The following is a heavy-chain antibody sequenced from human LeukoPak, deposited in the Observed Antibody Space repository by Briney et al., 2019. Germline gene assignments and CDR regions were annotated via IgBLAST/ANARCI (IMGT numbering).Heavy chain of an antibody. CDR2: FFYSGST. D-gene: IGHD3-9*01. CDR3: ARARGRYIDFLDY. CDR1: GGSISSTTYY. V-gene: IGHV4-39*02. Sequence: SETLSLTCTVSGGSISSTTYYWGWIRQPPGKGLEWIVSFFYSGSTYYSPSLKSRVTISVDTSKNQFSLRLSSVTAADTAVYYCARARGRYIDFLDYWGQGTLITVPS. J-gene: IGHJ4*02.